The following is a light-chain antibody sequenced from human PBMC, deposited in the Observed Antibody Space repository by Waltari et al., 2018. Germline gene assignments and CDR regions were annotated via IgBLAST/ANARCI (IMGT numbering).Light chain of an antibody. J-gene: IGKJ5*01. CDR2: WAS. Sequence: DIVMTQSPDSLAVSLGERATINCKSIQTLLYSSNNKNYLAWYQQKPGQPPKLLIYWASVRESGVPDRFSGSGSGTDFTLTISSLQAEDVAVYYCQQYYSTPPTFGQGTRLEIK. CDR3: QQYYSTPPT. CDR1: QTLLYSSNNKNY. V-gene: IGKV4-1*01.